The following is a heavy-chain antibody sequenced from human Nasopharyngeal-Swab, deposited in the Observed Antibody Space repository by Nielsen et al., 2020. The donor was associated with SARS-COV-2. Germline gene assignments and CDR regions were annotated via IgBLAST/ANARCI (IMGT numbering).Heavy chain of an antibody. J-gene: IGHJ4*02. CDR3: AKALLHIVVVTAPGGY. D-gene: IGHD2-21*02. CDR1: GFTFSSYA. CDR2: ISGSGGST. Sequence: GESLKISCAASGFTFSSYAMSWVRQAPGKGLEWVSAISGSGGSTYYADSVKGRFTISRDNSKNTLYLQMNSLRAADTAVYYRAKALLHIVVVTAPGGYWGQGTLVTISS. V-gene: IGHV3-23*01.